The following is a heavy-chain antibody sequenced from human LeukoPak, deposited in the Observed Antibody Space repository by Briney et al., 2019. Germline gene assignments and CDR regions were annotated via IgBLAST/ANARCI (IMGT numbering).Heavy chain of an antibody. CDR1: GGSFSGYY. CDR3: ATSYIGGFGKPDY. Sequence: SETLSLTCAVYGGSFSGYYWSWIRQPPGKGLEWIGYIYYSGSTNYNPSLKSRVTISVDTSKNQFSLKLSSVTAADTAVYYCATSYIGGFGKPDYWGQGTLVTVSS. J-gene: IGHJ4*02. V-gene: IGHV4-59*12. D-gene: IGHD2-15*01. CDR2: IYYSGST.